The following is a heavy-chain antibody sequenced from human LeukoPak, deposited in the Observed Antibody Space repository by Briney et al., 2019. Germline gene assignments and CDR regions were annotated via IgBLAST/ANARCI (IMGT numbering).Heavy chain of an antibody. CDR2: INPSGGGT. CDR1: GYTFTSYY. J-gene: IGHJ6*03. Sequence: ASVKVSCKASGYTFTSYYMHWVRQAPGQGGGWMGIINPSGGGTSYAQKFQGRVTMTRDMSTSTVYMELSSLRSEDTAVYCCASDRVDIVLMVYAIDRNYYYYMDVWGKGTTVTVSS. V-gene: IGHV1-46*01. D-gene: IGHD2-8*01. CDR3: ASDRVDIVLMVYAIDRNYYYYMDV.